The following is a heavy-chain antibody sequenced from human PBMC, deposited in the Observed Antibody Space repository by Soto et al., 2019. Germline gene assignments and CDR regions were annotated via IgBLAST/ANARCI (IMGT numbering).Heavy chain of an antibody. V-gene: IGHV1-3*01. D-gene: IGHD3-10*01. CDR2: INAGNGNT. CDR1: GYTFTSYA. CDR3: ASTGSGSYLLAYYYYYGMDV. J-gene: IGHJ6*02. Sequence: ASVKVSCKASGYTFTSYAMHWVRQAPGQRLEWMGWINAGNGNTKYSQKFQGRVTITRDTSASTAYMELSSLRSEDAAVYYCASTGSGSYLLAYYYYYGMDVWGQGTTVTVSS.